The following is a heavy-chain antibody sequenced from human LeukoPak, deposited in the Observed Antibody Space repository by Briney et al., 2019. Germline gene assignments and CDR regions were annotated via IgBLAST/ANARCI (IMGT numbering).Heavy chain of an antibody. V-gene: IGHV5-51*01. J-gene: IGHJ4*02. CDR2: IYPGDSDT. Sequence: GESLKISCKGFRYSFSNYWIGWVRQMPGKGLEWMGIIYPGDSDTRYSPSFQGQVTISADKSISTAFLQWSSLRASDTAMYYCARRSSIATPLFDYWGQGTLVTVSS. CDR3: ARRSSIATPLFDY. CDR1: RYSFSNYW. D-gene: IGHD6-6*01.